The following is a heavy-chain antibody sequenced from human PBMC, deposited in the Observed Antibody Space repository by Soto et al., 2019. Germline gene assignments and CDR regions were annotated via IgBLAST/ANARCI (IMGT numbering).Heavy chain of an antibody. CDR2: IWYDGSNK. Sequence: GGSLRLSCAASGFTFSSYGMHWVRQAPGKGLEWVAVIWYDGSNKYYADSVKGRFTISRDNSNNTLYLQMNSLRAEDTAVYYCARKADSSSWSRCAYWGQGTLVTVSS. CDR3: ARKADSSSWSRCAY. D-gene: IGHD6-13*01. V-gene: IGHV3-33*01. J-gene: IGHJ4*02. CDR1: GFTFSSYG.